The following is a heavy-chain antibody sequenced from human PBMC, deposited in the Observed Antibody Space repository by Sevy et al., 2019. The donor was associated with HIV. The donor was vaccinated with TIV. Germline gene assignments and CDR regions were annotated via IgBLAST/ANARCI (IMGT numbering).Heavy chain of an antibody. CDR2: IWYDGSNK. J-gene: IGHJ4*02. D-gene: IGHD2-8*01. Sequence: GGSLRLSCVASGFTFSSHGMHWVRQAPGKGLEWVALIWYDGSNKYYADSVNGRFTISRDNSKNTLYLQMNSLRVEDTAVYYCARQADGVCYPKCLFSDYWGKGTLVTVSS. V-gene: IGHV3-33*01. CDR3: ARQADGVCYPKCLFSDY. CDR1: GFTFSSHG.